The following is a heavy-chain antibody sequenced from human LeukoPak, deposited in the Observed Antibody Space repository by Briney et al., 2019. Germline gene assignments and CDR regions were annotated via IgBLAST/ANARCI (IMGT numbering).Heavy chain of an antibody. CDR2: ISAYNGNT. J-gene: IGHJ6*04. CDR1: GYTVTSYG. CDR3: ARERLGWFGEFGMDV. Sequence: GASVKVSCKASGYTVTSYGISWVRQAPGQGLEWMGWISAYNGNTKYAQKLQGRVTMTTDTSTSTAYMELRSLRSDDTAVYYCARERLGWFGEFGMDVWGKGTTVTVSS. V-gene: IGHV1-18*01. D-gene: IGHD3-10*01.